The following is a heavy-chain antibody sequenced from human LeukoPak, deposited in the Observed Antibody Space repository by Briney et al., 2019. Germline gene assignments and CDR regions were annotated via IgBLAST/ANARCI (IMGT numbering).Heavy chain of an antibody. Sequence: PGGSLRLSCAASGFIVSTNYMSWVRQAPGKGLEWVSIIYDNGYTFYADSVKGRFTISRDNSKNTLSLQMDSLRVEDTAVYYCVSHSDPLTSFSFDYWGQGALVTVSS. CDR3: VSHSDPLTSFSFDY. CDR2: IYDNGYT. CDR1: GFIVSTNY. V-gene: IGHV3-53*01. J-gene: IGHJ4*02. D-gene: IGHD3-9*01.